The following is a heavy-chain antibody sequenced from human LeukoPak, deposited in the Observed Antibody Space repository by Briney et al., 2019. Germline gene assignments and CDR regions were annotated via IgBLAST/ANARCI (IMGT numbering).Heavy chain of an antibody. CDR1: GFTFSNYG. CDR3: AKRGGSSSIFPYYFDN. Sequence: PGESLRLSCAASGFTFSNYGVHWVRQAPGKGLEWVAPILSDGTNKYYADSVKGRFTISRDNSKNTLYLQMNSLRAEDTAVYYCAKRGGSSSIFPYYFDNWGQGTLVTVSS. CDR2: ILSDGTNK. V-gene: IGHV3-30*02. J-gene: IGHJ4*02. D-gene: IGHD6-6*01.